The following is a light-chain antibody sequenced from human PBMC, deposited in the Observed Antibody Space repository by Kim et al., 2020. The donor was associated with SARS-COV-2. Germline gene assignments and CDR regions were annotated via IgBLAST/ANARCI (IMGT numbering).Light chain of an antibody. CDR3: QAWDSSWV. CDR2: QDS. CDR1: KLGDKY. V-gene: IGLV3-1*01. J-gene: IGLJ3*02. Sequence: SYELTQPPSVSMSPGQTASITCSGDKLGDKYACWYQQKPGQSPVLVIYQDSKRPSGIPERFSGSNSGNTATLTISGTQAMDEADYYCQAWDSSWVFGGGTQLTVL.